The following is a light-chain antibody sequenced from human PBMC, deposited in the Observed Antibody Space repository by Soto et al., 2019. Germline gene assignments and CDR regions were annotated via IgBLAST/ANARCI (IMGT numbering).Light chain of an antibody. J-gene: IGKJ5*01. CDR2: GAS. CDR3: QQYGSSLIT. Sequence: EIVLTQSPGTLSLSPVERATLSCRASQSVNSNYLAWHQQKPGQAPRLLIFGASSRATGIPDRFSGSGSGTDFTLTISRVEPEDFAVYYCQQYGSSLITFGQGTRLEIK. V-gene: IGKV3-20*01. CDR1: QSVNSNY.